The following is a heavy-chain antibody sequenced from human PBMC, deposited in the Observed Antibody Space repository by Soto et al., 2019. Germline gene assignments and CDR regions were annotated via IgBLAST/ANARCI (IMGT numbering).Heavy chain of an antibody. CDR2: IYWNDDK. V-gene: IGHV2-5*01. Sequence: QITLKGSGPTLVKPTQTLTLTCTLSGISLSTSGVGLGWIRQTPGKALEWLALIYWNDDKHYNPSLRTRLTITKDTSKNQAVLTMTNLDPVDTATYYWARGLATLPVFAFDVWDQGTVVTVSS. J-gene: IGHJ3*01. CDR1: GISLSTSGVG. D-gene: IGHD6-6*01. CDR3: ARGLATLPVFAFDV.